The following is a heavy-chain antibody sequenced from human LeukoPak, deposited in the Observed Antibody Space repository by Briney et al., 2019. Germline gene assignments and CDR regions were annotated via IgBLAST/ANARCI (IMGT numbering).Heavy chain of an antibody. CDR1: GGTFSSYA. J-gene: IGHJ1*01. CDR3: ARAPGYYYDSSGYFWHFQH. CDR2: IIPIFGTA. D-gene: IGHD3-22*01. Sequence: SVKVSCKASGGTFSSYAISWVQQAPGQGLEWMGGIIPIFGTANYAQKFQGRVTITADESTSTAYMELSSLRSEDTAVYYCARAPGYYYDSSGYFWHFQHWGQGTLVTVSS. V-gene: IGHV1-69*13.